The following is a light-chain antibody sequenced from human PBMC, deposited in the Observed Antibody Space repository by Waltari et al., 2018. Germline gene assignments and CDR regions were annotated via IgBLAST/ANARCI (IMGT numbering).Light chain of an antibody. CDR3: CSYASSSGYV. CDR2: EGN. Sequence: QSALTQPASVSGSPGQPITIPCTETSSDVGTYNVVSWYQHHPGKAPKLMIYEGNKRPAGVSDRFSGSKSGNRASLTISGLQAEDEADYYCCSYASSSGYVFGTGTEVTVL. V-gene: IGLV2-23*01. CDR1: SSDVGTYNV. J-gene: IGLJ1*01.